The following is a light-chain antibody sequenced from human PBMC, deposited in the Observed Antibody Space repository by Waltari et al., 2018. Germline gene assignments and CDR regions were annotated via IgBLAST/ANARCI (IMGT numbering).Light chain of an antibody. Sequence: VVFTHSTGTLSFSPGERATLSCRASQSVSRYLAWYQQRPGQAPRLLIYAASTRATGVPGRFSGSGSGTDFSLTISRLEPEDFAVYYCQNYERLPATFGQGTKVEI. CDR3: QNYERLPAT. V-gene: IGKV3-20*01. CDR2: AAS. CDR1: QSVSRY. J-gene: IGKJ1*01.